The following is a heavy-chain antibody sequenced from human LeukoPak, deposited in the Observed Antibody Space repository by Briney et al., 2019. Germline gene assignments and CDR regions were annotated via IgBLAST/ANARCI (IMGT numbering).Heavy chain of an antibody. V-gene: IGHV3-7*01. CDR2: INQDGSAK. Sequence: GGSLRLSCVASGFTFSSYWMTWARQAPGKGLEWVANINQDGSAKYYVDSVKGRFTVSRDNAKHSLYLQMNSLRTDDTAVYYCARNSAYAFDIWGQGTRVTVSS. J-gene: IGHJ3*02. D-gene: IGHD1-26*01. CDR3: ARNSAYAFDI. CDR1: GFTFSSYW.